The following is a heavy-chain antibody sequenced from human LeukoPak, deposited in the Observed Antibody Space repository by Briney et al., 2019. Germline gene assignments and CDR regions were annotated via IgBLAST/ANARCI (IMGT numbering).Heavy chain of an antibody. Sequence: SETLSLTCAVYGGSFSGYYRSWIRQPPGQGLEWIGEINHSGSANYNPSLKSRVTISIDTSKNHFSLKLSSVTAADTAVYYCARGRPGYRDYYYYYYMDVWGKGTTVTVSS. V-gene: IGHV4-34*01. D-gene: IGHD3-16*02. CDR2: INHSGSA. J-gene: IGHJ6*03. CDR3: ARGRPGYRDYYYYYYMDV. CDR1: GGSFSGYY.